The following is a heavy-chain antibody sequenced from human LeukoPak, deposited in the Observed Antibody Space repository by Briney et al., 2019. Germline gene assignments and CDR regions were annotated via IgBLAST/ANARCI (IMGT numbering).Heavy chain of an antibody. V-gene: IGHV3-23*01. CDR3: AKDDRWLQFCC. D-gene: IGHD5-24*01. J-gene: IGHJ4*02. CDR2: IIPSGHTT. Sequence: GGSLRLSCAASGFTFSSYSMNWVRQAPGKGLEWVSGIIPSGHTTYYADSVRGRFTISRDNSRNTVYLQMNSLRAEDTAVYYCAKDDRWLQFCCWGQGTLVTVSA. CDR1: GFTFSSYS.